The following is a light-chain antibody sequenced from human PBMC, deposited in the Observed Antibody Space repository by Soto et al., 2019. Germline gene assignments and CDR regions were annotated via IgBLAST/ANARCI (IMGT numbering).Light chain of an antibody. J-gene: IGLJ3*02. CDR3: CSYAARRWV. CDR1: SSDVGSFNL. V-gene: IGLV2-23*02. CDR2: EVD. Sequence: QSALTQPAYVSGSPGQSITFSCTGTSSDVGSFNLVSWYQQHPGKAPKLIIYEVDKWPSGVSNRFSGSKSGNTASLTISGLQAEDGAHYYCCSYAARRWVFGGGTKLTVL.